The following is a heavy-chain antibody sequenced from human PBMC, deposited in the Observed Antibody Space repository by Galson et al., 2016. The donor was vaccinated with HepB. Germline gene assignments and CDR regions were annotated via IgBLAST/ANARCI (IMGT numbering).Heavy chain of an antibody. V-gene: IGHV3-9*01. J-gene: IGHJ6*02. Sequence: SLRLSCAASGFIFDNYAMHWVWQAPGKGLEWVSSTSWNSDSIYYADSVKGRFTISRDNTKNSLYLQMNSLRPEDTALYYCVKGRGSPYYYGMDVWGQGITVTVSS. D-gene: IGHD1-26*01. CDR3: VKGRGSPYYYGMDV. CDR1: GFIFDNYA. CDR2: TSWNSDSI.